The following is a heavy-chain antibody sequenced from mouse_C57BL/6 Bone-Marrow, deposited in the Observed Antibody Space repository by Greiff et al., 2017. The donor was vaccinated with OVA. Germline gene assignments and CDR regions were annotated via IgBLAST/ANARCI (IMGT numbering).Heavy chain of an antibody. V-gene: IGHV1-78*01. CDR3: ARIGLRQGY. Sequence: VQLQQSDAELVKPGASVKISCKASGYTFTDHTIHWMKQRPEQGLEWIGYIYPRDCSTKYNEKFKGKATLTADKSSSTAYLQLHSLTSADPAVYFCARIGLRQGYWGQGTTLTVSS. CDR2: IYPRDCST. CDR1: GYTFTDHT. J-gene: IGHJ2*01. D-gene: IGHD2-2*01.